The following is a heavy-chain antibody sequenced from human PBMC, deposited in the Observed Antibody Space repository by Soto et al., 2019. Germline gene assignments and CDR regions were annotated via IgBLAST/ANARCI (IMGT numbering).Heavy chain of an antibody. Sequence: EVQLLESGGGLVQPGGSLRLSCAASGFTFSSYARSWVRQAPGKGLAWVSAISGSGGSTYYADSVKGRFTISRDNSKNTLYLQMNSLRAEDTAVYYCAKAESSSWLGYYFDYWGQGTLVTVSS. J-gene: IGHJ4*02. CDR1: GFTFSSYA. D-gene: IGHD6-13*01. CDR2: ISGSGGST. V-gene: IGHV3-23*01. CDR3: AKAESSSWLGYYFDY.